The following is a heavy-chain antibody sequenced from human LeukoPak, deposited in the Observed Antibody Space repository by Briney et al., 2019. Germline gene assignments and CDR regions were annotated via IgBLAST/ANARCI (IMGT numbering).Heavy chain of an antibody. D-gene: IGHD3-10*01. V-gene: IGHV4-59*01. CDR2: IHYSGST. CDR1: GGSISSYY. Sequence: SETLSLTCTVSGGSISSYYWSWIRQPPGKGLEWIGYIHYSGSTNYNSSLKSRVTTSLDTSKNQFSLKLSSVTAADTAVYYCARGLRYGEFPYYYHYYAMDVWGQGTTVTVSS. J-gene: IGHJ6*02. CDR3: ARGLRYGEFPYYYHYYAMDV.